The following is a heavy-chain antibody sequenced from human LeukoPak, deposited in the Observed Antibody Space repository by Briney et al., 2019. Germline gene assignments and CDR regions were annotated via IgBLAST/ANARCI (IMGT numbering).Heavy chain of an antibody. CDR1: GFTFSNYA. Sequence: GGSLRLSCAASGFTFSNYAMNWVRQAPGKGLEWVAFIRYDGSNECYADSVKGRFTISRDNSKNTLYLQMNSLRAEDTAVYYCVGDFDYWGQGTLVTVSS. V-gene: IGHV3-30*02. D-gene: IGHD3-16*01. CDR3: VGDFDY. J-gene: IGHJ4*02. CDR2: IRYDGSNE.